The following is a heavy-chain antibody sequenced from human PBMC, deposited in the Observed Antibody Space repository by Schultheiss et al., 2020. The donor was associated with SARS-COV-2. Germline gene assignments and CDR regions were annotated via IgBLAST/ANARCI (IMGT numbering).Heavy chain of an antibody. CDR1: GGSFSGYY. CDR2: INHSGST. J-gene: IGHJ6*03. CDR3: ARTYCSSTSCLYGYYYYYMDV. D-gene: IGHD2-2*01. Sequence: SETLSLTCAVYGGSFSGYYWSWIRQPPGKGLEWIGEINHSGSTNYNPSLKSRVTISVDTSKNQFSLKLRSVTAADTAVHYCARTYCSSTSCLYGYYYYYMDVWGKGTTVTVSS. V-gene: IGHV4-34*01.